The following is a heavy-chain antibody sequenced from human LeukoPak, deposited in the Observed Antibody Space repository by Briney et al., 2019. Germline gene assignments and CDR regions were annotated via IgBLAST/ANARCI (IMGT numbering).Heavy chain of an antibody. D-gene: IGHD3-16*02. CDR1: GFTFSSYS. J-gene: IGHJ4*02. Sequence: GGSLRLSCAASGFTFSSYSINWVCQAPEKGLEWVSSISSSSSCIYYADSVKGRFTISRDNAKNSLYLQMNSLRAEDTAVYYCARDPDYVWGSYRYYWGQGTLVTVSS. V-gene: IGHV3-21*01. CDR3: ARDPDYVWGSYRYY. CDR2: ISSSSSCI.